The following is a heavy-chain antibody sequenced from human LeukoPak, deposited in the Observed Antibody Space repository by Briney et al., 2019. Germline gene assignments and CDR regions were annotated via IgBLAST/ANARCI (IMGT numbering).Heavy chain of an antibody. CDR1: GFTFSSYA. V-gene: IGHV3-30*04. CDR3: XXXXXXXGXXSXAGXYYMDV. D-gene: IGHD6-13*01. CDR2: ISYDGSNK. Sequence: PGGSLRLSCAASGFTFSSYAMHWVRQAPGKGLEWVAVISYDGSNKYYADSVKGRFTTSRYNSKNTLYLQMNSLRAEDTAGYYLXXXXXXXGXXSXAGXYYMDVWGKGTTVTVSS. J-gene: IGHJ6*03.